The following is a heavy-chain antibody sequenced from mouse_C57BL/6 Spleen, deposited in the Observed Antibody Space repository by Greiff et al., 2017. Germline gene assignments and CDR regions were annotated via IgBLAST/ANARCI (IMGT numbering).Heavy chain of an antibody. CDR3: ARTVYGYYYFDY. D-gene: IGHD2-2*01. Sequence: VQLQQSGPELVKPGASVTMSCKASGYTFTDYNMHWVKQSHGKSLEWIGYINPNNGGTSYNQKFKGKATLTVNKSSSTAYMELRSLTSEDSAVYYCARTVYGYYYFDYWGQGTTLTVSS. J-gene: IGHJ2*01. V-gene: IGHV1-22*01. CDR1: GYTFTDYN. CDR2: INPNNGGT.